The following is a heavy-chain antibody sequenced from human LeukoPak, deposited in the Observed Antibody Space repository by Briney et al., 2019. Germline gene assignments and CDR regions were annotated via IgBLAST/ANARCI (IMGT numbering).Heavy chain of an antibody. CDR1: GFTFSSFW. J-gene: IGHJ6*03. D-gene: IGHD3-10*01. Sequence: GGSLRLSCAASGFTFSSFWMHWVRQAPGKGLVWVSSISSSSSYIYYADSVKGRFTISRDNAKNSLYLQMNSLRAEDTAVYYCARNRGGRDYYYYYMDVWGKGTTVTVSS. V-gene: IGHV3-21*01. CDR3: ARNRGGRDYYYYYMDV. CDR2: ISSSSSYI.